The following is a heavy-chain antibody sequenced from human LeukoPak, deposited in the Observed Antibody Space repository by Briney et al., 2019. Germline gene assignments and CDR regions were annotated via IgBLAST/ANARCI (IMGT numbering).Heavy chain of an antibody. CDR3: ASSSSSPGGYYFDY. CDR1: GGSFSGYY. V-gene: IGHV4-34*01. J-gene: IGHJ4*02. Sequence: SETLPLTCAVYGGSFSGYYWSWVRQPPGKGLEWMGEINHSGSTNYNPSLKSRVTISVDTSKNQFSRKLSSVTAADTAVYYCASSSSSPGGYYFDYWGQGTLVTVSS. CDR2: INHSGST. D-gene: IGHD6-6*01.